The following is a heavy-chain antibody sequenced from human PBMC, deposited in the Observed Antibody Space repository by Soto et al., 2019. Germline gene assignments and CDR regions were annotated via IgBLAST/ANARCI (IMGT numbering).Heavy chain of an antibody. J-gene: IGHJ2*01. D-gene: IGHD1-20*01. CDR1: GGSSRAYH. CDR2: FSYSESL. CDR3: AGGPRYWSFAL. Sequence: PSETLSLTCSVYGGSSRAYHWSWIRQSPGEGLEWIGEFSYSESLNYNPSLKRRVAVSLDTSTDHFSLTMTSVTAADTGVYFCAGGPRYWSFALWGRGTLVTVSS. V-gene: IGHV4-34*01.